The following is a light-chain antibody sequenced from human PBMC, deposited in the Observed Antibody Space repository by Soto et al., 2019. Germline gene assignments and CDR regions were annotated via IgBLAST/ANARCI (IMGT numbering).Light chain of an antibody. Sequence: IVLTQSPATLSLSPGERATLSCRASQDLNTRYSAWYQQKRGQPPRLLIFATSTRASGIPDRFSGSGSGRDFTLTISSLESEDSAVYFCQQYDTSAPYIFGQGTSVDIK. CDR1: QDLNTRY. CDR2: ATS. J-gene: IGKJ2*01. CDR3: QQYDTSAPYI. V-gene: IGKV3-20*01.